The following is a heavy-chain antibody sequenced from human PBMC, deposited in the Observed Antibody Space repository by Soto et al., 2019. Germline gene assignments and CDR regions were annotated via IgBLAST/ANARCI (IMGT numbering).Heavy chain of an antibody. D-gene: IGHD2-2*01. CDR1: GGSFSGYY. J-gene: IGHJ5*02. CDR2: INHSGST. V-gene: IGHV4-34*01. Sequence: QVQLQQCGAGLLKPSETLSLTCVVYGGSFSGYYWSWIRQSPGKGLEWIGGINHSGSTNYHPSLESRVPISVDPSKNLLSLTLPTVTAADTAMYYCLRDGLCTSTACRVRNWLCPWGQRTMVTVSA. CDR3: LRDGLCTSTACRVRNWLCP.